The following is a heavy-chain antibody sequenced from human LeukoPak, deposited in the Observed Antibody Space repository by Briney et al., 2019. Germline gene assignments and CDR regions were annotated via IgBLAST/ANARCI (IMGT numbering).Heavy chain of an antibody. CDR2: ISSSGSTI. CDR1: GFTFSDYY. Sequence: GSLRLSCAASGFTFSDYYMSWIRQAPGKGLEWVSYISSSGSTIYYADSVKGRFTISRDNAKNSLYLQMNSLRAEDTAVYYCARDLRDGSLGYYYYGMDVWGQGTTVTVSS. CDR3: ARDLRDGSLGYYYYGMDV. J-gene: IGHJ6*02. V-gene: IGHV3-11*01. D-gene: IGHD5-24*01.